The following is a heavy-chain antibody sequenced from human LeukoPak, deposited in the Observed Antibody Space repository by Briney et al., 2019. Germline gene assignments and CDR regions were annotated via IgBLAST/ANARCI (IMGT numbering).Heavy chain of an antibody. Sequence: GGSLRLSCTASGFTFGDYAMSWFRQAPGKGLEWVGFIRSKAYGGTTEYAASVKGRFTISRDDSKSIAYLQMNSLKTEDTAVYYCTRVTGIAVAGTAAIWGQGTLVTVSS. CDR3: TRVTGIAVAGTAAI. CDR2: IRSKAYGGTT. V-gene: IGHV3-49*03. CDR1: GFTFGDYA. D-gene: IGHD6-19*01. J-gene: IGHJ4*02.